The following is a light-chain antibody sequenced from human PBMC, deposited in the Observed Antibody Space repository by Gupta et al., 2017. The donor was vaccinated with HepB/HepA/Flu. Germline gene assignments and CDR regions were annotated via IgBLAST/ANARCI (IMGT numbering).Light chain of an antibody. CDR1: ESLSSY. V-gene: IGKV3-11*01. CDR2: DAS. J-gene: IGKJ2*01. CDR3: RQRNNWPPYT. Sequence: EIVFTQSLATLSLTQGERATLSCRASESLSSYLAWYQQKPGQAPRLLICDASDRATGIPARFSGSGSGTDYTLTISSLEPEDVVVVYCRQRNNWPPYTFVQGTKLEIK.